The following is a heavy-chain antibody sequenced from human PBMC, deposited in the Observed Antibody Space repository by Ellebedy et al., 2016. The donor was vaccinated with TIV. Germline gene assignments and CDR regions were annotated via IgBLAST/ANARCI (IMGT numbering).Heavy chain of an antibody. D-gene: IGHD5-18*01. CDR1: GFTFNSYV. CDR3: ASYVDTAMVFDY. Sequence: GESLKISCVASGFTFNSYVMSWVRQAPGKGLEWVSAISASGHRTFYADSVKGRFTISRDNSKNTLLLQMNSLRAEDTAVYYCASYVDTAMVFDYWGQGTLVTVSS. V-gene: IGHV3-23*01. CDR2: ISASGHRT. J-gene: IGHJ4*02.